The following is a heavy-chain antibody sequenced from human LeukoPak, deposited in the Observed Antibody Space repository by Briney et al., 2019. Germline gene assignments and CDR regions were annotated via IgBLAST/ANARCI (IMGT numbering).Heavy chain of an antibody. V-gene: IGHV3-9*01. D-gene: IGHD2-2*01. CDR2: ISWNSGSI. CDR1: GFTFDDYA. Sequence: GGSLRLSCAASGFTFDDYAMHWVRQAPGKGLEWVSGISWNSGSIGYADSVKGRFTISRDNAKNSLYLQMNSLRAEDTAVYYCARSASCSSTSCYFPYFDYWGQGTLVTVSS. J-gene: IGHJ4*02. CDR3: ARSASCSSTSCYFPYFDY.